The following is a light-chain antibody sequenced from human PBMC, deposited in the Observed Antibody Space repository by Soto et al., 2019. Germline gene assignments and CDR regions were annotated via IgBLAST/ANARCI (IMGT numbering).Light chain of an antibody. CDR2: DFT. CDR1: SRDVTDSDS. V-gene: IGLV2-14*03. J-gene: IGLJ1*01. Sequence: QSALTQPASVSGSPGQSVTISCAGASRDVTDSDSVSWYQHRPGEAPELKILDFTYRPSGVSDRFSGSLSADTASLTISGLQVEDEGDYYCVSYTNPGTYVFGPGTKLTV. CDR3: VSYTNPGTYV.